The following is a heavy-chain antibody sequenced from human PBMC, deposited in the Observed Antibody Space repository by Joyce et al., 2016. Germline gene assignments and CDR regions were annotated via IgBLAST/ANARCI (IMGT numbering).Heavy chain of an antibody. V-gene: IGHV3-30-3*01. J-gene: IGHJ5*02. CDR1: GFSFSQFS. CDR3: ARGTTVTRMGNWFDP. CDR2: ISSDGSNK. D-gene: IGHD4-17*01. Sequence: QVQLVESGGGVGQPGRSLPLSCAASGFSFSQFSMVWFRQAPGKGLEGAAVISSDGSNKYYADSAKGRFIISRDNSKNTLNLQMTGLRSDDTGVYYCARGTTVTRMGNWFDPWGQGTLVTVSS.